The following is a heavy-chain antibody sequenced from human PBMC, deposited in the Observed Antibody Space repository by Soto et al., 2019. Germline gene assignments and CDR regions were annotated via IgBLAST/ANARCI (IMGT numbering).Heavy chain of an antibody. CDR1: GFTFSSYS. CDR3: AREVAIVVVVAGGYYFDY. Sequence: EVQLVESGGGLGKPGGSLRLSCAASGFTFSSYSMNWVRQAPGKGLEWVSSISSSSSYIYYADSVKGRFTISRDNAKNSLYLQMNSLRAEDTAVYYCAREVAIVVVVAGGYYFDYWGQGTLVTVSS. CDR2: ISSSSSYI. J-gene: IGHJ4*02. D-gene: IGHD2-15*01. V-gene: IGHV3-21*01.